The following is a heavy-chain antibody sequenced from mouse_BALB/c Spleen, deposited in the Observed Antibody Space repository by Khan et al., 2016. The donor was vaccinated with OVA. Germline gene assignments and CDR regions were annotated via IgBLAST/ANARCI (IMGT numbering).Heavy chain of an antibody. D-gene: IGHD2-3*01. V-gene: IGHV1S137*01. CDR3: ERPAYDGYYDY. CDR1: GYTFTDYA. J-gene: IGHJ2*01. CDR2: ISTYSGNT. Sequence: QVQLQQSGPELVRPGVSVKISCKGSGYTFTDYAMHWVKQSHAKSLEWIGLISTYSGNTNYNQKFKGKATMTVDKSSSTAYMELARLTSEDSAIDYCERPAYDGYYDYWGQGTTLTVSS.